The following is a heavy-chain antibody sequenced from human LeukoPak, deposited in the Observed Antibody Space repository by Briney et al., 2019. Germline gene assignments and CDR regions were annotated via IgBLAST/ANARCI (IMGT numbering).Heavy chain of an antibody. Sequence: GGSLRLSCVASGFTFSSYAMSWVRQAPGKGLEWVSAISGSGGSTYYADSVKGRFTISRDNSKNTLYLQMNSLRAEDTAVYYCARDLPRYSGFMTYYYYYYMDVWGKGTTVTISS. V-gene: IGHV3-23*01. CDR3: ARDLPRYSGFMTYYYYYYMDV. CDR2: ISGSGGST. D-gene: IGHD5-12*01. CDR1: GFTFSSYA. J-gene: IGHJ6*03.